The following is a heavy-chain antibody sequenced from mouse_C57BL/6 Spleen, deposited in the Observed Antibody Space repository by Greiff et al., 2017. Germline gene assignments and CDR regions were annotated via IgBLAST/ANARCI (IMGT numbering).Heavy chain of an antibody. CDR1: GYTFTSYW. CDR3: ARDYYGSSYEWYFDV. V-gene: IGHV1-7*01. CDR2: INPSSGYN. Sequence: QVQLQQSGAELAKPGASVKLSCKASGYTFTSYWMHWVQQRPGQGLEWIGYINPSSGYNKYNQKFKGKATLTADKSSSTAYMQLSSLTYEDSEVYYCARDYYGSSYEWYFDVWGTGTTVTVSS. J-gene: IGHJ1*03. D-gene: IGHD1-1*01.